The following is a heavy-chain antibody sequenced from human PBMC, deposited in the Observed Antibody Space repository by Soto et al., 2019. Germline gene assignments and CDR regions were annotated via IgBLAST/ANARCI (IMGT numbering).Heavy chain of an antibody. CDR3: ARHLIIVGATWGYYGMDV. J-gene: IGHJ6*02. V-gene: IGHV5-10-1*01. CDR1: GYSFTSYW. CDR2: IDPSDSYT. D-gene: IGHD1-26*01. Sequence: PGASLKISCKGSGYSFTSYWISWVRQMPGKGLEWMGRIDPSDSYTNYSPSFQGHVTISADKSISTAYLQWSSLKASDTAMYYCARHLIIVGATWGYYGMDVWGQGTTVTVAS.